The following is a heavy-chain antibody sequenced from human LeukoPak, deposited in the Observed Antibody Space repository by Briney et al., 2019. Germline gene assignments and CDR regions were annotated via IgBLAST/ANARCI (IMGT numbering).Heavy chain of an antibody. Sequence: ASVKVSCKASGYTFTGYYMHWVRQAPGQGLEWTGWINPNSGGTNYAQKFQGRVTMTRDTSISTAYMELSRLRSDDTAVYYCARDRAGDGKPRGYYYGMDVWGQGTTVTVSS. J-gene: IGHJ6*02. V-gene: IGHV1-2*02. CDR3: ARDRAGDGKPRGYYYGMDV. CDR1: GYTFTGYY. CDR2: INPNSGGT. D-gene: IGHD5-24*01.